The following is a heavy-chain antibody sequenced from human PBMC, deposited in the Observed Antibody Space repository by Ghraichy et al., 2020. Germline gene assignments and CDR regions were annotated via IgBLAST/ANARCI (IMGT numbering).Heavy chain of an antibody. V-gene: IGHV4-30-2*01. J-gene: IGHJ4*02. CDR2: IYHSGST. CDR3: ARAGYCSSTSCYYREYYFDY. D-gene: IGHD2-2*01. CDR1: GGSISSGGYS. Sequence: SETLSLTCAVSGGSISSGGYSWSWIRQPPGKGLEWIGYIYHSGSTYSNPSLKSRVTISVDRSKNQFSLKLSSVTAADTAVYYCARAGYCSSTSCYYREYYFDYWGQGTLVTVSS.